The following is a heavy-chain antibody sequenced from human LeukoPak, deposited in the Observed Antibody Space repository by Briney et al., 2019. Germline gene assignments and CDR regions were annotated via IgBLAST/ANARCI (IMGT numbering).Heavy chain of an antibody. D-gene: IGHD6-25*01. J-gene: IGHJ6*04. CDR2: IIPIFGTA. V-gene: IGHV1-69*06. CDR1: GGTFSSYA. CDR3: ASQPQRRWYYYGMDV. Sequence: SVKVSCKASGGTFSSYAISWVRQAPGQGLEWMGGIIPIFGTANYAQKFQGRVTITADKSTSTAYMELSSLRSEDTAVYYCASQPQRRWYYYGMDVWGKGTTVTVSS.